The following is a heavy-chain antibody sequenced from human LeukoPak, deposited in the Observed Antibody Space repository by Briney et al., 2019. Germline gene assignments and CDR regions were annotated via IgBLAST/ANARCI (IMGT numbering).Heavy chain of an antibody. J-gene: IGHJ4*02. V-gene: IGHV3-64*01. D-gene: IGHD4-17*01. Sequence: GGSLRLHCAVSGFTFSFYAMHWVRQAPGKGLEYVSAISGYGETTYYENSVKGRFTISIDNSKNTLYLQMGSLRAEDMAVYYCARGETVSPLDYWGQGTLVTVSS. CDR3: ARGETVSPLDY. CDR2: ISGYGETT. CDR1: GFTFSFYA.